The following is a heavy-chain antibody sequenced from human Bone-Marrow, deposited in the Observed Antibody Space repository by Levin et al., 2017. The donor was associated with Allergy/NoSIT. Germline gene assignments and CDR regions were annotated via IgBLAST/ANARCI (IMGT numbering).Heavy chain of an antibody. CDR3: ARHRLPLVRGVKRAFDI. Sequence: SQTLSLTCTVSGGSVGSSSHYWGWVRQTPGKGLEWIGSIYYSGSTYYNPSLKSRVALSMDRSKDQFSLKLSSVTAADSTIYYCARHRLPLVRGVKRAFDIWGQGTMVTVSA. V-gene: IGHV4-39*01. J-gene: IGHJ3*02. CDR1: GGSVGSSSHY. CDR2: IYYSGST. D-gene: IGHD3-10*01.